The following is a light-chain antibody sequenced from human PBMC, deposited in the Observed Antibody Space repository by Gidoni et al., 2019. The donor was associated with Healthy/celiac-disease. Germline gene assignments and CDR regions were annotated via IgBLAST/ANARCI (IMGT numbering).Light chain of an antibody. CDR3: QQYGSSPPT. J-gene: IGKJ5*01. CDR1: QSVSSSY. CDR2: GAS. V-gene: IGKV3-20*01. Sequence: EIVLTHSPATLPLSPGERATLSCRASQSVSSSYLAWYQQKPGQAPRLLIYGASSRATGIPDRFSGSGSGTDFTLTISRLEPEDFAVYYCQQYGSSPPTFGQGTRLEIK.